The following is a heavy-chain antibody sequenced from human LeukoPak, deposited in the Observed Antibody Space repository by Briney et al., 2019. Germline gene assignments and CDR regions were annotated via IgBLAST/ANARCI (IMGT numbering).Heavy chain of an antibody. CDR1: GFSFSSYA. CDR2: ISHDGGST. Sequence: GGSLRLSCAASGFSFSSYAMSWVRQAPGKGLEWVSHISHDGGSTYYADSVKGRFTISRDNSKNTLYLQMSSLKDEDTAIYYCAKVKFYFDNWGQGTLVTVPS. V-gene: IGHV3-23*01. CDR3: AKVKFYFDN. J-gene: IGHJ4*02.